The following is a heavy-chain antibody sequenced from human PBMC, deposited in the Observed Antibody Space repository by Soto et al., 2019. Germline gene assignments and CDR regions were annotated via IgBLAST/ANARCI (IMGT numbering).Heavy chain of an antibody. V-gene: IGHV3-23*01. Sequence: GGSLRLSCAASGFTFSNHAMNWVRQAPGKGLEWVSSIIGSGGTTYYADSVKGRFTISRDNSKNTLYLQMNSLRAEDTAVYYCAKSFMGFSYGKIDYWGQGTLVTVAS. CDR2: IIGSGGTT. CDR3: AKSFMGFSYGKIDY. CDR1: GFTFSNHA. J-gene: IGHJ4*02. D-gene: IGHD5-18*01.